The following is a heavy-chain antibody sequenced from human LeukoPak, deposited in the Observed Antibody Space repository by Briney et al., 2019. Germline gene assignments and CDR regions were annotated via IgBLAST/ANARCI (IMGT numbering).Heavy chain of an antibody. Sequence: PGGPLTLSCAPSGFTYEEYAMQWLRHAPARGVEGVSGMSWFRCSIRHAAFVKGRFPISRDNAKNPLYLQMTSLRAEDAALYYCAKGLSYYYDSSGYPQYFDYWGERTLVTVSS. V-gene: IGHV3-9*01. CDR1: GFTYEEYA. D-gene: IGHD3-22*01. J-gene: IGHJ4*02. CDR2: MSWFRCSI. CDR3: AKGLSYYYDSSGYPQYFDY.